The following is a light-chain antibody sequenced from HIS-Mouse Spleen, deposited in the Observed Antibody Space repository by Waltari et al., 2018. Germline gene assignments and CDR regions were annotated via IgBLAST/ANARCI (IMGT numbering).Light chain of an antibody. CDR3: QQRSNWPRT. V-gene: IGKV3-11*01. CDR2: DAS. J-gene: IGKJ1*01. CDR1: QSVSSY. Sequence: EIVLTQSPATLSLSPGERATLSCRASQSVSSYLAWYQQKPGQAPRLLIYDASNRATGIPARFSGSGSGTDFTLTISSLEPKDFAVYYCQQRSNWPRTFGQGTKVEIK.